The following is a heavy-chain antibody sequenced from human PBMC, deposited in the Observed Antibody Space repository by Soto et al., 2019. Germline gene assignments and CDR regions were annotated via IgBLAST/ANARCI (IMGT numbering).Heavy chain of an antibody. J-gene: IGHJ4*02. CDR2: ISGSGGST. CDR3: AKDRNSGWYYFDY. Sequence: EVQLLESGGGLVQPGGSLRLSCEASGFTFSTYAMSWVRQAPGKGLEWVSSISGSGGSTEYADSVKGRFTISRDNSNNALYLQMNLLSAEDTAVYYCAKDRNSGWYYFDYWGQGTLVTVSS. D-gene: IGHD6-19*01. CDR1: GFTFSTYA. V-gene: IGHV3-23*01.